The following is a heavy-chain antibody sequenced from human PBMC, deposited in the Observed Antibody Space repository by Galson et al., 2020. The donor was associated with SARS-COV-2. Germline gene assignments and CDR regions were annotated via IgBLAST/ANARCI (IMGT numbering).Heavy chain of an antibody. V-gene: IGHV3-30*01. CDR2: ISYDGSNN. Sequence: GESLKISCAASGFTFSSYAMHWVRQAPGKGLEWVDVISYDGSNNYYADSVKGRFTISRDNSKNTLYLQMNSLRAEDTAVYYCARDSAYYDILTGYSNVPDYYYYYFMDVWGKGTTVTVSS. J-gene: IGHJ6*03. CDR3: ARDSAYYDILTGYSNVPDYYYYYFMDV. CDR1: GFTFSSYA. D-gene: IGHD3-9*01.